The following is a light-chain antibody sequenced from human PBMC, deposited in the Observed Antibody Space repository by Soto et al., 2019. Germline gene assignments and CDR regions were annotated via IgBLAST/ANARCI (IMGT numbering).Light chain of an antibody. CDR2: GAS. Sequence: EIVMTQSPATLSVSPGERATLSCRAGQSVSSNLAWYQQKPGQAPRLLIYGASTRATGIPARFSGSGSGTEFTLTICSLQSEDFAVYYCQQYNNWPPYTFGQGTKLEIK. CDR3: QQYNNWPPYT. J-gene: IGKJ2*01. V-gene: IGKV3-15*01. CDR1: QSVSSN.